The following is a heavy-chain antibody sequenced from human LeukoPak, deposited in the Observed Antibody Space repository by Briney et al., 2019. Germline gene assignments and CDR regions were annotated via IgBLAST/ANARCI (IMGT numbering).Heavy chain of an antibody. J-gene: IGHJ4*02. D-gene: IGHD3-10*01. CDR2: IYTSGST. CDR3: ARNSMVRGTPVFDY. V-gene: IGHV4-4*07. CDR1: GGSISSYY. Sequence: PSETLSLTCTVSGGSISSYYWSWIRQPAGKGLEWIGRIYTSGSTNYNPSLKSRVTMSVDTSKNQFSLKLSSVTAADTAVYYCARNSMVRGTPVFDYWGQGTLVTVSS.